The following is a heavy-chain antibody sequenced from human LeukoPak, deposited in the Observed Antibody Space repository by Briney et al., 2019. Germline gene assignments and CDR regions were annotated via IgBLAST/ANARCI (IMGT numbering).Heavy chain of an antibody. J-gene: IGHJ4*02. CDR3: ASSWGSSWYLDY. V-gene: IGHV3-21*01. CDR2: ISGSSSYI. CDR1: GFTFSSYS. Sequence: PGGSLRLSCAASGFTFSSYSMNWVRQAPGKGLEWASSISGSSSYIYYADSVKGRFTISRDNAKNSLYLQMNSLRAEDTALYYCASSWGSSWYLDYWGQGTLVTVSS. D-gene: IGHD6-13*01.